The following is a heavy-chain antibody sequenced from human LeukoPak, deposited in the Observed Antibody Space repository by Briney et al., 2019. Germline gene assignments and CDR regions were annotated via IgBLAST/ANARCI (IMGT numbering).Heavy chain of an antibody. Sequence: GGSLRLSCEGSGLTFSDHWMHWVRHATGKGLIWVSRIKTDGSEASYGEAVRGRFVIYRDNSRNMLFLLMNNVRDDDTAMYFCARDVGPYGGSPGADWGQGTQVIVSS. CDR1: GLTFSDHW. D-gene: IGHD1-26*01. V-gene: IGHV3-74*01. J-gene: IGHJ4*02. CDR3: ARDVGPYGGSPGAD. CDR2: IKTDGSEA.